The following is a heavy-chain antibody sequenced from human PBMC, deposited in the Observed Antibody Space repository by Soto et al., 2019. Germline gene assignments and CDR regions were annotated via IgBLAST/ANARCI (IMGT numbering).Heavy chain of an antibody. CDR2: IYDSGRT. J-gene: IGHJ4*02. CDR1: GGSISSFY. CDR3: ARDASQFDY. V-gene: IGHV4-59*13. D-gene: IGHD3-16*01. Sequence: QVQLQESGPGLVKPSETLSLTCAVAGGSISSFYWCWIRQPPGEGLEWIGYIYDSGRTNYNPPLKSQGTIAVDTSKNQCPLKLSSVTAADTAVYYCARDASQFDYWGQGTLVTVSS.